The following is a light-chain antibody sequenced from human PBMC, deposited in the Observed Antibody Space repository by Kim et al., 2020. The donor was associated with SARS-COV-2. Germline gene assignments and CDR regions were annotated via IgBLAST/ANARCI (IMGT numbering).Light chain of an antibody. CDR2: EVT. V-gene: IGLV2-18*02. CDR1: SSDIGSYNR. Sequence: SVTISCTGTSSDIGSYNRVSWYQQSPGTAPKLMIYEVTNRASGVPDRFSGSKSGNTASLTISGLQAEDEADYYCNSYTSSSTFVIFGGGTQLTVL. CDR3: NSYTSSSTFVI. J-gene: IGLJ2*01.